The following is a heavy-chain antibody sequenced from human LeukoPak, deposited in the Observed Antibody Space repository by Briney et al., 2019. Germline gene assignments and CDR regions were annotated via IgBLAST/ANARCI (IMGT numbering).Heavy chain of an antibody. CDR1: GGSVSSGDYY. J-gene: IGHJ4*02. CDR2: IYYSGST. V-gene: IGHV4-31*03. CDR3: ARRRGNTSGFQGYYFDY. D-gene: IGHD6-19*01. Sequence: SQTLSLTCTVSGGSVSSGDYYWSWIRQLPGKGLECIGYIYYSGSTYYNPSLKSRLTISVDTSKNQFSLKLSSVTAADTAVYYCARRRGNTSGFQGYYFDYWGQGTLVTVSS.